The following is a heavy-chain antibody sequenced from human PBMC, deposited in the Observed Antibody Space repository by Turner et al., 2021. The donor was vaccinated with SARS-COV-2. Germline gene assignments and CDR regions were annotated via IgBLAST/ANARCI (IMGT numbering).Heavy chain of an antibody. J-gene: IGHJ1*01. Sequence: QVQLVDSGGGLVKPGGSLRLSCAASGFTFSDCYMSWIRQAPGKGLEWVSYISSRGSTIYYADSVKGRFTISRDNAKNSMYLQMNTLRAEDTAVYYCARPYSSGWYINFIFWGQGTLVTVSS. D-gene: IGHD6-19*01. CDR1: GFTFSDCY. CDR2: ISSRGSTI. CDR3: ARPYSSGWYINFIF. V-gene: IGHV3-11*04.